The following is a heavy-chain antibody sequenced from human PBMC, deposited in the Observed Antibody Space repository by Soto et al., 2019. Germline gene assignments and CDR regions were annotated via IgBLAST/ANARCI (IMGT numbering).Heavy chain of an antibody. Sequence: EVQLVESGGGLVQPGGSLRLSCAASGLTFSSYWMSWVRQAPGKGLEWVANIKQDGSEKYYVDSVKGRFTISRDNAKNSLYLQMNSLRAEDTAVYYCARAPYGDSWYFDLWGRGTLVTVSS. CDR2: IKQDGSEK. V-gene: IGHV3-7*03. D-gene: IGHD4-17*01. CDR3: ARAPYGDSWYFDL. J-gene: IGHJ2*01. CDR1: GLTFSSYW.